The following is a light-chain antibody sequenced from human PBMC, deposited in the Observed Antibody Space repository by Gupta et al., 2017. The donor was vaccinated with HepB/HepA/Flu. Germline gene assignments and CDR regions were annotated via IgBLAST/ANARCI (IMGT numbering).Light chain of an antibody. V-gene: IGLV10-54*01. J-gene: IGLJ2*01. CDR1: SNNVGNQG. CDR3: SAWDSSLSAQV. CDR2: RNN. Sequence: QAGLTQPPSVSKGLRQTATLTCTGNSNNVGNQGAAWLQQHQGHPPKLLSYRNNNRPSGISERLSASRSGNTASLTITGLQPEDEADYYCSAWDSSLSAQVFGGGTKLTAL.